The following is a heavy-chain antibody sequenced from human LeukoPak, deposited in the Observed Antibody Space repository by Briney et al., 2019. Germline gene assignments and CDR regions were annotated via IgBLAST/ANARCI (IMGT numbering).Heavy chain of an antibody. CDR3: ARKITYSSSWYWFDP. Sequence: VASVKVSCKASGGTFSSYAISWVRQAPGQGLEWMGGIIPIFGTANYAQKFQGRVTITADKSTSTAYMELSSLRSEDTAVYYCARKITYSSSWYWFDPWGQGTLVTVSS. D-gene: IGHD6-13*01. J-gene: IGHJ5*02. V-gene: IGHV1-69*06. CDR2: IIPIFGTA. CDR1: GGTFSSYA.